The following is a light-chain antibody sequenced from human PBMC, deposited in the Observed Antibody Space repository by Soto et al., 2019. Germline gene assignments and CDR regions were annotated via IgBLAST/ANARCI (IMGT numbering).Light chain of an antibody. V-gene: IGLV3-21*02. CDR3: QVWDDSNGQQGV. Sequence: SYELTQPPSVSVAPGQTARITRGGNDLRSKSVHWYQQKPGQAPALVLYDDRYRPSGIPERFSGSKSGNTATLTISRVEAGDEADYFCQVWDDSNGQQGVFGTGTRSPS. CDR2: DDR. CDR1: DLRSKS. J-gene: IGLJ1*01.